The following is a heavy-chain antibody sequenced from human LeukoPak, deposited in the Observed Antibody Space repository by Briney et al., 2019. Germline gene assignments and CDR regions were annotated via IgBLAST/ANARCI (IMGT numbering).Heavy chain of an antibody. CDR3: ARVSMSTTKDY. J-gene: IGHJ4*02. D-gene: IGHD5-24*01. CDR2: ISAYNGVT. Sequence: ASVKVSCKASGYTFTNSDITWVRQAPGQGLEWMGWISAYNGVTNYAQKLQGRVAMTTDTSTSTAYMELRSLRSDDTAVYYCARVSMSTTKDYWGQGTLVTVSS. CDR1: GYTFTNSD. V-gene: IGHV1-18*01.